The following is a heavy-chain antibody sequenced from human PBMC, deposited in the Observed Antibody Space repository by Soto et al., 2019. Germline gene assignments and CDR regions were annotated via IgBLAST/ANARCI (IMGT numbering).Heavy chain of an antibody. J-gene: IGHJ4*02. CDR1: GFTFDNYG. CDR2: ISAASGSI. V-gene: IGHV3-23*01. Sequence: EVQLLESGGGLVQPGGSLRLSCAASGFTFDNYGLSWVRQAPGKGLEWVSAISAASGSIYYADSVKGRSTISRDNSKNTLYLQMNSLRVEDTAVYYCAKYGGNWGRAAADYWGQGTLVTVSS. CDR3: AKYGGNWGRAAADY. D-gene: IGHD6-13*01.